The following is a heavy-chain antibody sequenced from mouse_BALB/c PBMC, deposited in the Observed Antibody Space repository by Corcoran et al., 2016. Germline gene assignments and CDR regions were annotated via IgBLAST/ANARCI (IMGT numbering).Heavy chain of an antibody. J-gene: IGHJ1*01. CDR3: ARGAGPYWYFDV. D-gene: IGHD3-3*01. CDR2: INSSSGYT. V-gene: IGHV1-4*02. Sequence: QVQLQQSAAELARPGASVKMSCKASGYTFTSYTMHWVKQRPGQGLEWIGYINSSSGYTEYNQKFKDKTTLTADKSSSTAYMQLSSLTSEDSAVYYCARGAGPYWYFDVWGAGTTVTVSS. CDR1: GYTFTSYT.